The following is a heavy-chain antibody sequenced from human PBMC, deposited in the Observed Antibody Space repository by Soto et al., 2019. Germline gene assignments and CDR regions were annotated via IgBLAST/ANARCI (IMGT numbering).Heavy chain of an antibody. CDR1: GGSISSGDYY. D-gene: IGHD3-3*01. V-gene: IGHV4-30-4*01. J-gene: IGHJ6*02. Sequence: QVQLQESGPGLVKPSQTLSLTCTVSGGSISSGDYYWSWLRQPPGKGLEWIGNIYYSGSTYYNPYLKSRVTISVDTSKNQFSLKLSSVTAADTAVYYCARDQYDFWSGYYYYGMDVWGQGTTVTVSS. CDR3: ARDQYDFWSGYYYYGMDV. CDR2: IYYSGST.